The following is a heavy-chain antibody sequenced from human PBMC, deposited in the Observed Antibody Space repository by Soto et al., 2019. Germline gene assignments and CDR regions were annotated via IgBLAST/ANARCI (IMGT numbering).Heavy chain of an antibody. V-gene: IGHV1-69*01. Sequence: QVQLVQSGAEVKKPGSSVKVSCKASGGTFSSYAISWVRQAPGQGLEWMGGIIPVFGTANYAQKVQGRVRITADESRRTAYMQLRSLGSAVTAVYYCARARWDLVVVVAATNYYCYCMDVWGRGTTVAVSS. CDR3: ARARWDLVVVVAATNYYCYCMDV. CDR2: IIPVFGTA. D-gene: IGHD2-15*01. J-gene: IGHJ6*02. CDR1: GGTFSSYA.